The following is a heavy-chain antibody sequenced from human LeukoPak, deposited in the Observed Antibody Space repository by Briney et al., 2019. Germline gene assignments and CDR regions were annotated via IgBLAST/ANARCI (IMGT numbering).Heavy chain of an antibody. CDR3: ARVYSRGKIFGVVIIGPHFDY. J-gene: IGHJ4*02. V-gene: IGHV4-34*01. CDR2: INHSGST. CDR1: GGSFSGYY. D-gene: IGHD3-3*01. Sequence: SETLSLTCAVYGGSFSGYYWSWIRQPPGKGLEWIGEINHSGSTNYNPSLKSRVTISVDTSENQFSLKLSSVTAADTAVYYCARVYSRGKIFGVVIIGPHFDYWGQGTLVTVSS.